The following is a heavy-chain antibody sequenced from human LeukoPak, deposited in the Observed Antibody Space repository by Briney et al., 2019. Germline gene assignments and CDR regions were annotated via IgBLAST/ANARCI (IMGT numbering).Heavy chain of an antibody. D-gene: IGHD2-2*01. V-gene: IGHV4-34*01. CDR3: ARQIFQEVVVPAAILDY. J-gene: IGHJ4*02. CDR2: TNHSGST. Sequence: SETLSLTCAVYGGSFSGYYWSWIRQPPGKGLEWIGETNHSGSTNYNPSLKSRVTISVDTSKNQFSLKLSSVTAADTAVYYCARQIFQEVVVPAAILDYWGQGTLVTVSS. CDR1: GGSFSGYY.